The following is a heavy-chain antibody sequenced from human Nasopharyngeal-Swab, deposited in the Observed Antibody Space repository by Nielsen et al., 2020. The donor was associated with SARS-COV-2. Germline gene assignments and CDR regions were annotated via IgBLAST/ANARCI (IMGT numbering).Heavy chain of an antibody. Sequence: SVKVSCKAPGGTFGPYTISWVRHAPGQGLEWLGGIIPLFEKTDYAQRFQGRVTFTADESTTTAYMELSSLGSEDTAVYYCAREGEEDDGTGWTRGGYFDLWGQGTQVTVTS. V-gene: IGHV1-69*13. CDR3: AREGEEDDGTGWTRGGYFDL. CDR2: IIPLFEKT. J-gene: IGHJ4*02. D-gene: IGHD3/OR15-3a*01. CDR1: GGTFGPYT.